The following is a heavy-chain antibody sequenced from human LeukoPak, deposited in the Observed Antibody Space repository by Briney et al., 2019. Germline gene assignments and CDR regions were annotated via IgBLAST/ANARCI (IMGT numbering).Heavy chain of an antibody. D-gene: IGHD3-22*01. J-gene: IGHJ4*02. CDR2: ISGSGGST. CDR1: GFTFSSNA. Sequence: PGRSLRLSCAASGFTFSSNAMYWVRRAPGKGLEWVSAISGSGGSTYYAEAVKGRFTISRDNSKNTLYLQMNSLRAEDTAVYYCAKARKDYDRSTSFDYWGQGTLVTGSS. V-gene: IGHV3-23*01. CDR3: AKARKDYDRSTSFDY.